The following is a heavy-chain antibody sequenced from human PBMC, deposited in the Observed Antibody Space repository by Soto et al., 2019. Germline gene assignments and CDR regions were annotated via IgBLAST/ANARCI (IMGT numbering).Heavy chain of an antibody. J-gene: IGHJ6*02. Sequence: SQTLSLTCATSGDSVSSNSAAWNWIRQSPSRGLEWLGRTYYRSKWYNDYAVSVESRITINPDTSKNQFSLQLNSVTPEDTAVYYCARDRGYDFWSGYYYYYYGMDVWGQGTTVTVSS. CDR3: ARDRGYDFWSGYYYYYYGMDV. CDR2: TYYRSKWYN. V-gene: IGHV6-1*01. CDR1: GDSVSSNSAA. D-gene: IGHD3-3*01.